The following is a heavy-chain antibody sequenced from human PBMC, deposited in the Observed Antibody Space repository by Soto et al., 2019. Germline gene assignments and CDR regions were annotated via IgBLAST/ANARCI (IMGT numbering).Heavy chain of an antibody. CDR2: IIPIFGTA. CDR1: GGTFSSYA. J-gene: IGHJ5*02. Sequence: QVQLVQSGAEVKKPGSSVKVSCKASGGTFSSYAISWVRQAPGQGLEWMGGIIPIFGTANYAQKFQGRVTITADESTSTGYMELSSLRSEDTAVYYCARCSIPYSSSSGYWFDPWGQGTLVTVSS. D-gene: IGHD6-6*01. CDR3: ARCSIPYSSSSGYWFDP. V-gene: IGHV1-69*12.